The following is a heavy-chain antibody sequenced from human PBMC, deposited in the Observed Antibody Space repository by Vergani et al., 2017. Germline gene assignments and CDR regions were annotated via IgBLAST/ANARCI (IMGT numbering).Heavy chain of an antibody. CDR1: GGSISSYY. CDR2: IYYSGST. Sequence: QVQLQESGPGLVKPSETLSLTCTVSGGSISSYYWSWIRQPPGKGLEWIGYIYYSGSTNYNPSLKSRVTISVDTSKNQFSLKLRSVTAADTAVYYCARAASSIAAAGPFDYWGQGTLVTVSS. D-gene: IGHD6-13*01. J-gene: IGHJ4*02. V-gene: IGHV4-59*01. CDR3: ARAASSIAAAGPFDY.